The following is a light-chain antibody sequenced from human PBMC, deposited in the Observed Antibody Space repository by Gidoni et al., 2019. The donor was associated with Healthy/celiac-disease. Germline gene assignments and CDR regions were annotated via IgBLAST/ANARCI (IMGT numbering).Light chain of an antibody. V-gene: IGKV4-1*01. CDR3: HQYYSTLRT. Sequence: DIVMTQSPYSLAVSLGERATINCKSSQSVLYSSNNKNYLAWYQQKPGQPPKLLIYWSSTRESGVPDRFSGSGSGTDFTLTISSLQAEDVAVYYCHQYYSTLRTFGQGTKVEIK. J-gene: IGKJ1*01. CDR1: QSVLYSSNNKNY. CDR2: WSS.